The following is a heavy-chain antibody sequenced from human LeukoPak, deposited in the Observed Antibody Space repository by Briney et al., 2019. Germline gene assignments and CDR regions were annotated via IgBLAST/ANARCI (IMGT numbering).Heavy chain of an antibody. CDR1: GFTFSNYW. CDR2: IKQDGSEK. D-gene: IGHD6-13*01. CDR3: ARPLRGYYYYMDV. V-gene: IGHV3-7*01. Sequence: PGGSLRLSCAASGFTFSNYWMGWVRQAPGKGLEWVANIKQDGSEKRYVDPVKGRFTISRDNAKNSLYLQMNSLRAEDTAVYYCARPLRGYYYYMDVWGKGTTVTVSS. J-gene: IGHJ6*03.